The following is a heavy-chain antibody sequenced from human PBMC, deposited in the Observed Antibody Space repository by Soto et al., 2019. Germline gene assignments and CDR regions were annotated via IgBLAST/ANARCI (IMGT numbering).Heavy chain of an antibody. CDR1: GFTFSSYS. D-gene: IGHD3-10*01. V-gene: IGHV3-21*01. CDR2: ISSSSSYI. CDR3: ARGIYGSGRPYYYYGMDV. Sequence: GESLKISCAASGFTFSSYSMNWVRQAPGKGLEWVSSISSSSSYIYYADSVKGRFTISRDNAKNSLYLQMNSLRAEDTAVYYCARGIYGSGRPYYYYGMDVWGQGTTVTVSS. J-gene: IGHJ6*02.